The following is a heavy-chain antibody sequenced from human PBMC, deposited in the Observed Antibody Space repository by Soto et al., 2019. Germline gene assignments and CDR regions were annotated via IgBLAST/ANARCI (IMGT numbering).Heavy chain of an antibody. D-gene: IGHD3-22*01. J-gene: IGHJ5*02. CDR1: GFTFSSSG. CDR3: ARDHYYYDSSGATEDWFDP. V-gene: IGHV3-33*01. Sequence: GGSLRLSGAASGFTFSSSGMHWVRQAPGKGLEWVAVIWYDGSNKYYADSVKGRFTISRDNSKNTLYLQMNSLRAEDTAVYYCARDHYYYDSSGATEDWFDPWGQGT. CDR2: IWYDGSNK.